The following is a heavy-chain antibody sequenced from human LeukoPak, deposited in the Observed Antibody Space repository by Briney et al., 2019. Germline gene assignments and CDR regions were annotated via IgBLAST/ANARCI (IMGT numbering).Heavy chain of an antibody. J-gene: IGHJ4*02. CDR3: ARGGRYSGFAFDY. V-gene: IGHV3-11*05. D-gene: IGHD5-12*01. CDR1: GFTFSDYY. Sequence: GGSLRLSCAASGFTFSDYYMSWIRQAPGKGPEWVSHSSSSGTYTNYGESVKGRFTISRDNAKNSLFLQMDSLGAEDTAVYYCARGGRYSGFAFDYWGQGTLVSVSS. CDR2: SSSSGTYT.